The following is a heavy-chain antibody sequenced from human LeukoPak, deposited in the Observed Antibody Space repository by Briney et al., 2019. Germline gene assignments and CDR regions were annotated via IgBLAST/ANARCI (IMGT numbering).Heavy chain of an antibody. CDR1: GYTFTTYD. J-gene: IGHJ4*02. V-gene: IGHV1-8*01. Sequence: GASVNVSCKASGYTFTTYDITWVARATGQGREWMGWMNPNSGNTDYAPTFQGRVTITRNTSIRTAHMERSSLRSRAPAGDYFGRGRRGGYGGGYDYIWGSYRPKRGVTSYYFDYWGQGTLVTVSS. CDR2: MNPNSGNT. D-gene: IGHD3-16*02. CDR3: GRGRRGGYGGGYDYIWGSYRPKRGVTSYYFDY.